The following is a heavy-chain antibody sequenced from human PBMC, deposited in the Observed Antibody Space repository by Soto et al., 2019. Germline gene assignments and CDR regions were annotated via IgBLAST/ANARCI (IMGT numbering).Heavy chain of an antibody. Sequence: VQLVQSAAEVKKPGAAVKISCKVSGYSFSDYYIDWVQQAPGKGLEWMGLVDPEDGEAMYAEKFKRRVTITADTSTDTAYMELSSLRSEDTAVYYCATGSVDTALARDWFDPCGQGTLVPVSS. CDR1: GYSFSDYY. D-gene: IGHD5-18*01. CDR2: VDPEDGEA. V-gene: IGHV1-69-2*01. J-gene: IGHJ5*02. CDR3: ATGSVDTALARDWFDP.